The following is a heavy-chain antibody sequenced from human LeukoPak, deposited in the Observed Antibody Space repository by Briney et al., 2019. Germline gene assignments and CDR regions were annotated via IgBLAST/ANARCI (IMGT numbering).Heavy chain of an antibody. J-gene: IGHJ4*02. CDR2: ISPSGGST. CDR3: ARGFNIAAAGTHIDY. D-gene: IGHD6-13*01. V-gene: IGHV1-46*01. Sequence: ASVKVSCKAFGYTFTSNYMHWVRQAPGQGPEWMGVISPSGGSTTYAQKFQGRVTLTRDMSTSTNYLELSSLRSEDTAVYYCARGFNIAAAGTHIDYWGQGTLVTVSS. CDR1: GYTFTSNY.